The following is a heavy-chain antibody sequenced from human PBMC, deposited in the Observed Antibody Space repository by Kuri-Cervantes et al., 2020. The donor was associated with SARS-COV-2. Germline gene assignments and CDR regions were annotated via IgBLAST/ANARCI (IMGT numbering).Heavy chain of an antibody. CDR1: GYTFTSYG. V-gene: IGHV1-69*06. Sequence: SVKVSCKASGYTFTSYGISWVRQAPGQGLEWMGGIIPIFGTANYAQKFQGRVTITADKATSTAYMELSSLRSEDTAVYYCARLDYGGNYYYGMDVWGQGTTVTVSS. D-gene: IGHD4-23*01. CDR3: ARLDYGGNYYYGMDV. J-gene: IGHJ6*02. CDR2: IIPIFGTA.